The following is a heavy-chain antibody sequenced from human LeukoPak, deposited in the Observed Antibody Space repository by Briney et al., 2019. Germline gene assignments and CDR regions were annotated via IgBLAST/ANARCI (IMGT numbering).Heavy chain of an antibody. D-gene: IGHD2-21*02. CDR3: AGDPYCGGDCYSGWFDP. Sequence: ASVKVSCKASGGTFSSYAISWVRQAPGQGLEWMGWISAYNGNTNYAQKLQGRVTMTTDTSTSTAYMELRSLRSDDTAVYYCAGDPYCGGDCYSGWFDPWGQGTLVTVSS. J-gene: IGHJ5*02. CDR2: ISAYNGNT. V-gene: IGHV1-18*01. CDR1: GGTFSSYA.